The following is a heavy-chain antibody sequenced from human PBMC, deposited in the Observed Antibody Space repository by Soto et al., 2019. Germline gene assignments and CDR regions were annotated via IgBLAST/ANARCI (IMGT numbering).Heavy chain of an antibody. V-gene: IGHV1-18*01. Sequence: QVRLVQSGAEVKKPGASVTVSCKASGYTFANYGISWVRQAPGQGLEWMGWISTYNGNTNYAQKLQGRVTMTTDPSTSTAYMELRSLRSDDTAMYYCARRYSSSSCFDPWGQGTLVTVSS. CDR2: ISTYNGNT. D-gene: IGHD6-6*01. CDR3: ARRYSSSSCFDP. CDR1: GYTFANYG. J-gene: IGHJ5*02.